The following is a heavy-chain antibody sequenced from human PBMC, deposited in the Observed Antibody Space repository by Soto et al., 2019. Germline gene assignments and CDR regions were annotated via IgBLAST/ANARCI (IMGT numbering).Heavy chain of an antibody. CDR2: MYFGGSF. D-gene: IGHD3-22*01. Sequence: QMQLQASGPGLVKPSETLSLTCNVSGASVIHGYWSWIRQPPGKGLEWIGFMYFGGSFNYNPSLTSRATISVEKSKNQFSMKLTSVTASDTAVYYCARSYYDSTGFAVDPWGQGTLVTVSS. CDR3: ARSYYDSTGFAVDP. J-gene: IGHJ5*02. V-gene: IGHV4-59*02. CDR1: GASVIHGY.